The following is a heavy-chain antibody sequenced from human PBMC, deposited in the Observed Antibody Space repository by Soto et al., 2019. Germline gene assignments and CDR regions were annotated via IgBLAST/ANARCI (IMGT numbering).Heavy chain of an antibody. V-gene: IGHV4-39*01. CDR2: IYYSGST. J-gene: IGHJ6*02. CDR1: GGSITSSSFF. D-gene: IGHD6-19*01. Sequence: SETLSLTCTVSGGSITSSSFFCFWIRQPPGKGLEWIGTIYYSGSTYYNPSLQSRVTISVDTSKNQFSLKLSSVTAADTAVYYCARLDGNSADYYYGMDVWGRGTTVTVSS. CDR3: ARLDGNSADYYYGMDV.